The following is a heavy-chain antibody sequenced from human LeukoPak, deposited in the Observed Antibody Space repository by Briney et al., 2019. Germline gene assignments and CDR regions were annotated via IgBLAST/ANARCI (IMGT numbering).Heavy chain of an antibody. CDR3: AKERGVSKPFDY. CDR1: GFTFSTYG. Sequence: TWGSLRLSCAVSGFTFSTYGMKWVRQVPGNGLEWVSAISDNGDRTYYADSVKGRFTISRDNSKSTLYLQMNSRRAEDTAVYYCAKERGVSKPFDYWGQGTLVTVSS. J-gene: IGHJ4*02. V-gene: IGHV3-23*01. D-gene: IGHD2-8*02. CDR2: ISDNGDRT.